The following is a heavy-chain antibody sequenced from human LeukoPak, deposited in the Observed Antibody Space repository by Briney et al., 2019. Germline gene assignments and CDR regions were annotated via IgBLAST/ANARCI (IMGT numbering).Heavy chain of an antibody. CDR2: IYYNGGT. CDR1: GGSVSSGSYY. CDR3: ARDRREYCSDTSCYPQNYFDY. D-gene: IGHD2-2*01. J-gene: IGHJ4*02. V-gene: IGHV4-61*01. Sequence: KPSETLSLTCTGSGGSVSSGSYYWKWIRQPPGKGLEWIGAIYYNGGTNCNPSLKSRVTISVDTSKNQFSLKLSSVIAADTAVYYCARDRREYCSDTSCYPQNYFDYWGQGTLVTVSS.